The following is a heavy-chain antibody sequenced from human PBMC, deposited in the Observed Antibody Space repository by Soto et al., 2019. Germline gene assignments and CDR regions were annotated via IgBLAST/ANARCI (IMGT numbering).Heavy chain of an antibody. Sequence: QVQLVQSGAEVKKPGASVKVSCKASGYTFTSYYMHWVRQAPGQGLEWMGIINPSGGSTSYAQKAKGRATMTRDTSTSTVYMELSSRRFEDTAVYDCARSQTPDTYSVSYPIGRPYYYYYYGMDVWGQGTTVTVSS. CDR3: ARSQTPDTYSVSYPIGRPYYYYYYGMDV. V-gene: IGHV1-46*01. D-gene: IGHD1-26*01. J-gene: IGHJ6*02. CDR2: INPSGGST. CDR1: GYTFTSYY.